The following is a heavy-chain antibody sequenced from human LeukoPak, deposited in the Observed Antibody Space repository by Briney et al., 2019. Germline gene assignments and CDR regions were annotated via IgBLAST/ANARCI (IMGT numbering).Heavy chain of an antibody. V-gene: IGHV3-23*01. J-gene: IGHJ3*02. CDR1: GFTFSSYA. D-gene: IGHD2-2*01. Sequence: GGSLRLSCAASGFTFSSYAMSWVRQAPGKGLECVSAISGSGGSTYYADSVKGWFTISRDNSKNTLYLQMNSLRAEDTAVYYCPVPAAIVFRGRQGAFDIWGQGTMVTVSS. CDR3: PVPAAIVFRGRQGAFDI. CDR2: ISGSGGST.